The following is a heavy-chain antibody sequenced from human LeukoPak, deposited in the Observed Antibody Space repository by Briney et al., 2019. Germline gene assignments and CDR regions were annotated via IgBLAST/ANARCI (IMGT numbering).Heavy chain of an antibody. J-gene: IGHJ6*02. V-gene: IGHV1-46*01. CDR2: INPSGGST. CDR1: GYNFISYY. CDR3: AREDVVLVDAVRYYYYGMDV. Sequence: ASVKVSCKASGYNFISYYMHWVRQAPGQGLAWMGIINPSGGSTSYAQKFQDRVTMTRDTSTSTVYMELSSLKSEDTAVYYCAREDVVLVDAVRYYYYGMDVWGQGTTVTVSS. D-gene: IGHD2-8*01.